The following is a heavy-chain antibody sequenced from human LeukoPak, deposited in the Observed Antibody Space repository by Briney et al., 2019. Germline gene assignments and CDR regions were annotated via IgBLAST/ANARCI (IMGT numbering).Heavy chain of an antibody. CDR3: ARGRAVVRGVYYYYMDV. V-gene: IGHV3-53*01. CDR1: GFTVSSNY. J-gene: IGHJ6*03. D-gene: IGHD3-10*01. Sequence: PGGSLRLSCAASGFTVSSNYMSWVRQAPGKGLEWVSVIYSGGSTYYADSVKGRFTISGDNSKNTLYLQMNSLRAEDTAVYYCARGRAVVRGVYYYYMDVWGKGTTVTVSS. CDR2: IYSGGST.